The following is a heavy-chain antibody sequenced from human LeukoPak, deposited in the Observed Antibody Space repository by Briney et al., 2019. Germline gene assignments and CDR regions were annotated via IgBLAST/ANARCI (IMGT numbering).Heavy chain of an antibody. V-gene: IGHV3-30-3*01. Sequence: PGGSLGLSCAASGFTFSSYAMHWVRQAPGKGLEWVAVISYDGSNKYYADSVKGRFTISRDNSKNTLYLQMNSLRAEDTAVYYCASLFLVGATSDYWGQGTLVTVSS. D-gene: IGHD1-26*01. J-gene: IGHJ4*02. CDR1: GFTFSSYA. CDR3: ASLFLVGATSDY. CDR2: ISYDGSNK.